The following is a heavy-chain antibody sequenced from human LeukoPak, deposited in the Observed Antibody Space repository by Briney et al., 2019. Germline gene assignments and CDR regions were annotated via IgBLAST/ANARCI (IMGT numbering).Heavy chain of an antibody. CDR2: IYHSGST. D-gene: IGHD4-11*01. J-gene: IGHJ4*02. CDR3: ARAVHSMGTTVRYCDY. CDR1: GGSISSGGYY. V-gene: IGHV4-30-2*01. Sequence: PSETLSLTCTVSGGSISSGGYYWSWIRQPPGKGLEWIGYIYHSGSTYYNPSLKSRVTISVDRSKNQFSLKLSSVTAADTAVYYCARAVHSMGTTVRYCDYWGQGTLVTVSS.